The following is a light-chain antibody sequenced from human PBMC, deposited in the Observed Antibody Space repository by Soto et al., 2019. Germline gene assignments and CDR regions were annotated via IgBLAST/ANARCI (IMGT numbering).Light chain of an antibody. CDR1: SXNIGNNF. J-gene: IGLJ1*01. CDR3: VAWDGSLSGLV. CDR2: STD. Sequence: QSVLTQPPSASGTPGQRVIISCSGTSXNIGNNFVCWYQHLPGMAPKLLIYSTDQRPSGVPDRFSGSKSGTSASLAISGLRSEDEADYYCVAWDGSLSGLVFGTGTKVTVL. V-gene: IGLV1-47*02.